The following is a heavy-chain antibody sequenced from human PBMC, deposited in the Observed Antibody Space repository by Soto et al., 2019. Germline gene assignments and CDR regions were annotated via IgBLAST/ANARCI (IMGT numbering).Heavy chain of an antibody. D-gene: IGHD2-2*02. CDR3: ARDEQRWRQSTYRYFED. Sequence: PGGSLRLSCAASGFTFITFSMNWVLQAPWRGLEWISYISGGGRPISYADSVKGRFTISRDNSKNKLYLQMNSLRAEDTAAYYCARDEQRWRQSTYRYFEDWGQGTLINVPS. CDR2: ISGGGRPI. CDR1: GFTFITFS. V-gene: IGHV3-48*01. J-gene: IGHJ4*02.